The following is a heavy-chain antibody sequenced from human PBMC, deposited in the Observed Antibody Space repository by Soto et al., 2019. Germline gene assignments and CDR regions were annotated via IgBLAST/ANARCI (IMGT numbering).Heavy chain of an antibody. CDR1: GFTFSNYA. V-gene: IGHV3-23*01. Sequence: GGSLRLSCAASGFTFSNYAMTWVRQAPGKGLEWVSVISGSGGGTYNADSAKGRFTTSRDNSKNTLYLQMNSLRAEDTAVYYCAKDHDSSRGYYYDGGAGLFDYFQHWGQGTLVTVSS. CDR2: ISGSGGGT. D-gene: IGHD3-22*01. CDR3: AKDHDSSRGYYYDGGAGLFDYFQH. J-gene: IGHJ1*01.